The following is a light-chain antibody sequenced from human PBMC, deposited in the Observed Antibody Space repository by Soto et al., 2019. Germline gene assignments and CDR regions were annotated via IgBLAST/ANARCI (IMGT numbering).Light chain of an antibody. J-gene: IGKJ1*01. CDR3: QQYNSYST. CDR2: KAS. Sequence: DIQMTQSPSTLSASVGDRVTITCRASQSIITSLAWYQQKPGKAPKLLIYKASSLQSGVPSRFSGSGSGTEFTLTISSLQPDDFATYYCQQYNSYSTFGQGTKVEIK. V-gene: IGKV1-5*03. CDR1: QSIITS.